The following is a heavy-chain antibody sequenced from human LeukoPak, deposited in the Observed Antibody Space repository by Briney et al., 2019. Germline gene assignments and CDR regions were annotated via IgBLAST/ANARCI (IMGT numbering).Heavy chain of an antibody. CDR1: GGSISSYY. Sequence: SETLSLTCTVSGGSISSYYWSWIRQPPGKGLEWIGEINHSGSTNYSPSLKSRVTISVDTSKNQFSLKLRSVTAADTAVYYCARGRRGSGSNYRGDWFDPWGQGPLVTVSS. CDR3: ARGRRGSGSNYRGDWFDP. V-gene: IGHV4-34*01. D-gene: IGHD3-10*01. CDR2: INHSGST. J-gene: IGHJ5*02.